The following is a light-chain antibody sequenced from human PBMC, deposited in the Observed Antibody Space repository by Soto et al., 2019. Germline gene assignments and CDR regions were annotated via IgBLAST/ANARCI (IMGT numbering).Light chain of an antibody. J-gene: IGKJ1*01. V-gene: IGKV1-5*03. CDR1: QTISSW. CDR2: KAS. Sequence: DIQMTQSPSTLSGSVGDRVTITCRASQTISSWLAWYQQKPGKAPKLLIYKASTLKSGVPSRFSGSGSGTEFTLTISSLQPDDFATYYCQHYNSAPETFGQGTKV. CDR3: QHYNSAPET.